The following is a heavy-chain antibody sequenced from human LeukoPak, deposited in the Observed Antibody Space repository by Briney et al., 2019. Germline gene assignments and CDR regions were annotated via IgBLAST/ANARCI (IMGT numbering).Heavy chain of an antibody. J-gene: IGHJ4*02. D-gene: IGHD4-17*01. CDR3: ATAPRGGDYEDY. CDR1: GFTFDDYG. Sequence: GGSLRLSCAASGFTFDDYGMSWVRQAPGKGLEWVSGISWNGGSTAYADSVKGRFTISRDNSKNTLYMQMNSLRVEDTAVYYCATAPRGGDYEDYWGQGTLVTVSS. CDR2: ISWNGGST. V-gene: IGHV3-20*04.